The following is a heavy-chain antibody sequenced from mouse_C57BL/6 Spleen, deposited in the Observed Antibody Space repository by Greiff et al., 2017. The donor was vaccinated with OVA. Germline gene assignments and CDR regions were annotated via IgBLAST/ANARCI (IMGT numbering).Heavy chain of an antibody. D-gene: IGHD2-1*01. J-gene: IGHJ2*01. V-gene: IGHV1-50*01. CDR2: IDPSDSYT. Sequence: QVQLQQPGAELVKPGASVKLSCKASGYTFTSYWMQWVKQRPGQGLEWIGEIDPSDSYTNYNQKFKGKATLTVDTSSSTAYMQLSSLTSEDSAVYYCARGGNYGYYFDYWGQGTTLTVSS. CDR3: ARGGNYGYYFDY. CDR1: GYTFTSYW.